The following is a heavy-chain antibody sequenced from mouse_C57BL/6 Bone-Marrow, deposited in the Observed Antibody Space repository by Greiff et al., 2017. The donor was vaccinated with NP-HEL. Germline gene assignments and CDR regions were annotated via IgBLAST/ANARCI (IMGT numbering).Heavy chain of an antibody. V-gene: IGHV1-69*01. CDR1: GYTFTSYW. D-gene: IGHD2-4*01. CDR3: ARRDYDYGLDY. Sequence: VKLQQPGAELVMPGASVKLSCKASGYTFTSYWMHWVKQRPGQGLEWIGEIDPSDSYTNYNQKFKGKSTLTVDKSASTAYMQLSSLTSENSAVYYCARRDYDYGLDYWGQGTTLTVSS. J-gene: IGHJ2*01. CDR2: IDPSDSYT.